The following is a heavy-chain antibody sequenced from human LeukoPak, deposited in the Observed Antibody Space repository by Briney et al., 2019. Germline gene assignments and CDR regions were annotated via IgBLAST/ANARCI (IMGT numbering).Heavy chain of an antibody. Sequence: GGPLRLSCAASGFTFSSYGMHWVRQAPGKGLEWVSYISSSGNTIYYADSVKGRFTISRDNAKNSLYLQMNSLRAEDTAVYYCAELGITMIGGVWGKGTTVTISS. V-gene: IGHV3-48*04. J-gene: IGHJ6*04. CDR1: GFTFSSYG. CDR2: ISSSGNTI. D-gene: IGHD3-10*02. CDR3: AELGITMIGGV.